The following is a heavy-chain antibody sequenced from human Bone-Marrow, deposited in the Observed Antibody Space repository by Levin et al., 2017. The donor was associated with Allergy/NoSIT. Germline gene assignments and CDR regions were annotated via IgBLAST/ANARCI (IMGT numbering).Heavy chain of an antibody. CDR1: VVSISTNNW. CDR3: AREPYHILTHVRVGFDI. D-gene: IGHD3-9*01. CDR2: IYHRGST. V-gene: IGHV4-4*02. Sequence: PSETLSLTCAVSVVSISTNNWWSWVRQPPGKGLEWIGEIYHRGSTNYNPSLKSRVTISLDKSTNQFSLQLTSVTAADTAVYFCAREPYHILTHVRVGFDIWGQGTMVTVSS. J-gene: IGHJ3*02.